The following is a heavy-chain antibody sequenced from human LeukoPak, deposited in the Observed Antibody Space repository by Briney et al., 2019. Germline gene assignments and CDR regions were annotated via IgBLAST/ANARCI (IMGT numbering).Heavy chain of an antibody. V-gene: IGHV5-51*01. Sequence: PGESPKISCRGSGYSFTTYWIGWVRQMPGKGLEWMGIIYPGDSDTGYTPSFQGQVTMSADKSINTAYLQWSSLRASDTAMYYCARRQGCSSSSCTPDYWGQGTLVTVS. J-gene: IGHJ4*02. CDR1: GYSFTTYW. D-gene: IGHD2-2*01. CDR2: IYPGDSDT. CDR3: ARRQGCSSSSCTPDY.